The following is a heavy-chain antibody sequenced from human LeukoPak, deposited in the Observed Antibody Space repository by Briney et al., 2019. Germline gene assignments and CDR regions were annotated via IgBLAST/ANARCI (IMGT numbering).Heavy chain of an antibody. Sequence: ASVKVSCKVSGYTLTELSMHWVRQAPGKGLEWMGGFDPDDGETIYAQKFQGRVTMTEDTSTDTAYMELSSLRSEDTAVYYCAPEGKTKNYYYYYMDVWGKGTTVTVSS. J-gene: IGHJ6*03. D-gene: IGHD2-8*01. CDR3: APEGKTKNYYYYYMDV. CDR2: FDPDDGET. CDR1: GYTLTELS. V-gene: IGHV1-24*01.